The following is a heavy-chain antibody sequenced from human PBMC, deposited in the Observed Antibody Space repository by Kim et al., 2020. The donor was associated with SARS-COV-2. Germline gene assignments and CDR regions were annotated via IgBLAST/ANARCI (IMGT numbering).Heavy chain of an antibody. Sequence: GGSLRLSCAASGFTFSTYSMNWIRQAPGKGPEWISYIRSSDGTIEHADSVRGRFTISTDSATNSLYLQMNSLRDEDTAVYYCARDFIFAFDIWGQGTVVTVSS. J-gene: IGHJ3*02. D-gene: IGHD2-21*01. V-gene: IGHV3-48*02. CDR3: ARDFIFAFDI. CDR2: IRSSDGTI. CDR1: GFTFSTYS.